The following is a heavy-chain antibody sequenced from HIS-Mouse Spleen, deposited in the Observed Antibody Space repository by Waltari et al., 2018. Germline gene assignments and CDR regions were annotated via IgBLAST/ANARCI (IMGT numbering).Heavy chain of an antibody. D-gene: IGHD1-20*01. J-gene: IGHJ4*02. Sequence: QVQLVESGGGVVQPGRSLRLSCAASGFTFSSYAMHWVRQAPGKGLEWVAVISYDGSNKYDADSVKGRFTISRDNSKNTLYLQMNSLRAEDTAVYYCARDHRNNWAIRDWGQGTLVTVSS. CDR3: ARDHRNNWAIRD. CDR2: ISYDGSNK. CDR1: GFTFSSYA. V-gene: IGHV3-30-3*01.